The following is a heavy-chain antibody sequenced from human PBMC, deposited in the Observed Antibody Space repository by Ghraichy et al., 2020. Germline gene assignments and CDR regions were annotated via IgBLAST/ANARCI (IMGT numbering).Heavy chain of an antibody. V-gene: IGHV4-59*01. CDR1: GGSIRGYY. J-gene: IGHJ6*02. CDR3: ARVNSDLNGLDV. CDR2: MSYSGSA. D-gene: IGHD2-21*01. Sequence: SETLSLTCTVSGGSIRGYYWTWIRQPPGKGLEWIGYMSYSGSANYNPSLESRLTMSLDTSKNHFFLKLTSVTAADTALYYCARVNSDLNGLDVWGQGTTVIVSS.